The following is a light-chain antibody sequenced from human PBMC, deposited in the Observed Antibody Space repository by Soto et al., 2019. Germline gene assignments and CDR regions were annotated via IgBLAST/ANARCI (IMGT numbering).Light chain of an antibody. CDR2: NSS. CDR1: QGLDNW. Sequence: IVMSQSPASLSSSVGDRVTITCRASQGLDNWLAWYQQKPGRAPNLLIYNSSTLRQGVPSRFSGIGSGTEYLLTSSHQQADVLVTYCWQHYSSYRTFGQGTVVEMK. J-gene: IGKJ1*01. V-gene: IGKV1-5*01. CDR3: QHYSSYRT.